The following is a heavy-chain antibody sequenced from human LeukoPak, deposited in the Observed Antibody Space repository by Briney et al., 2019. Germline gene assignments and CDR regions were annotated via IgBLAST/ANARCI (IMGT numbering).Heavy chain of an antibody. CDR1: GFTFGGYA. CDR3: AKDGITMVRGGYNWFDP. CDR2: IGGAGGST. D-gene: IGHD3-10*01. Sequence: GGSLRLSCAASGFTFGGYAMTWVRQAPGKGLEWVSSIGGAGGSTYYADSVKGRFTVSRHNSKNTLYLQMNSLRAEDTAVYHCAKDGITMVRGGYNWFDPWGQGTLVTVSS. J-gene: IGHJ5*02. V-gene: IGHV3-23*01.